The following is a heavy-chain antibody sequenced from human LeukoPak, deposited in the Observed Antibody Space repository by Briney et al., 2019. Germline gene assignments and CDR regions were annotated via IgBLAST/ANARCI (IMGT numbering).Heavy chain of an antibody. Sequence: SVKVSCKASGGTFSSYAITWVRQAPGQGLEWMGGIIPIFGTANYAQKFQGRVTITADESTSTAYMELSSRRSEDTAVYYSARDGGWLRRNYCYYMDVWGKGTMVTVS. CDR3: ARDGGWLRRNYCYYMDV. D-gene: IGHD6-19*01. CDR2: IIPIFGTA. V-gene: IGHV1-69*13. CDR1: GGTFSSYA. J-gene: IGHJ6*03.